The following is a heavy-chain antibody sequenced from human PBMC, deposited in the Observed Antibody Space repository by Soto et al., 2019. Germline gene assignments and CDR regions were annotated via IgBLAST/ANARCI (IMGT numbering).Heavy chain of an antibody. CDR3: AKGTAATYPYCSGGSGCSLLNHSSGMDC. D-gene: IGHD2-15*01. CDR2: ISYDGSNK. V-gene: IGHV3-30*18. CDR1: GFTFSSYG. Sequence: RVSSAASGFTFSSYGMQWVRQAPGKGLEWVAVISYDGSNKYYADSEKGRFTISRDNSKNTLYLQMNSLRAEDTAVYYCAKGTAATYPYCSGGSGCSLLNHSSGMDCWGQGTMVTVSS. J-gene: IGHJ6*02.